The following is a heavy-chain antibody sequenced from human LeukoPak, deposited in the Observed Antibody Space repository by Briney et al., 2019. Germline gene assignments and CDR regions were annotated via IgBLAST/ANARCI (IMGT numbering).Heavy chain of an antibody. D-gene: IGHD3-3*01. CDR1: GGSISSGSYY. V-gene: IGHV4-39*07. CDR3: ARGFWSGYYQDY. J-gene: IGHJ4*02. CDR2: IYYSGST. Sequence: SETLSLTCTVSGGSISSGSYYWSWIRQPAGKGLEWIGSIYYSGSTYYNPSLKSRVTISVDTSKNQFSLKLSSVTAADTAVYYCARGFWSGYYQDYWGQGTLVTVSS.